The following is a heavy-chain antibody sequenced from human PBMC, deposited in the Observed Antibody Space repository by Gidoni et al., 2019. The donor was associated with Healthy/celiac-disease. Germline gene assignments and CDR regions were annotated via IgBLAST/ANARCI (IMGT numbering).Heavy chain of an antibody. D-gene: IGHD2-15*01. CDR3: AREWWQQLKYDHWYFDL. CDR1: GGSISSSNW. V-gene: IGHV4-4*02. Sequence: QVQLQESGPGLVKPSGTLSLTCAVSGGSISSSNWWSWVRQPPGKGLEWIGEIYHSGSTNYNPSLKSRVTISVDKSKNQFSLKLSSVTAADTAVYYCAREWWQQLKYDHWYFDLWGRGTLVTVSS. CDR2: IYHSGST. J-gene: IGHJ2*01.